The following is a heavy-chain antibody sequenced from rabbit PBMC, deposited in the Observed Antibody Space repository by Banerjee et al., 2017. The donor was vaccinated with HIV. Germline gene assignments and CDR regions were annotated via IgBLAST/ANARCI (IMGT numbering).Heavy chain of an antibody. Sequence: QSLEESGGDLVKPGASLTLTCTASGFSFSSTYWICWVRQAPGKGPEWIACIGAGSSDSTYYASWAKGRFTCSKTSSTTVTLQMASLTAADTATYFCARDAGYAGSNLWGPGTLVTVS. D-gene: IGHD4-2*01. CDR2: IGAGSSDST. J-gene: IGHJ4*01. V-gene: IGHV1S40*01. CDR3: ARDAGYAGSNL. CDR1: GFSFSSTYW.